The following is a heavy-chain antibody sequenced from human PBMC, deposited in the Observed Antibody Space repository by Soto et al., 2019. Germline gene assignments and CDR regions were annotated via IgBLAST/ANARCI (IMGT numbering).Heavy chain of an antibody. J-gene: IGHJ5*02. D-gene: IGHD2-15*01. CDR1: GFTFTSYA. Sequence: EVRLLESGGGLVQPGGSLRLSCAASGFTFTSYAMTWVRQAPGKGLEWVSAISGSGDSTYYADSVKGRFTVSKDNSKNMLHPQRNSLRAEDTAVYYCAKDGLIAGTLNWFDPWGQGTLVIVSS. CDR2: ISGSGDST. CDR3: AKDGLIAGTLNWFDP. V-gene: IGHV3-23*01.